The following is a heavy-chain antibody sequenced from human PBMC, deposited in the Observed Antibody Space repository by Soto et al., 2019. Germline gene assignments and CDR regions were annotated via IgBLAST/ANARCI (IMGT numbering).Heavy chain of an antibody. Sequence: PGGSLRLSWAASGLTFSTYTIHWFRQAPGKGLEWVALISYDGSNNYYADSVRGRFTISRDNSKNTLYLQMKSLRAEDTAVYYCARDPPATRHGMDVWGQGTTVTVSS. V-gene: IGHV3-30*14. CDR2: ISYDGSNN. J-gene: IGHJ6*02. CDR1: GLTFSTYT. CDR3: ARDPPATRHGMDV.